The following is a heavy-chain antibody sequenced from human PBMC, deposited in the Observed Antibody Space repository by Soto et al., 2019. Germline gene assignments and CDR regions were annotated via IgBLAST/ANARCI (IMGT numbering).Heavy chain of an antibody. CDR3: EKAGWGGDYYYGLDV. Sequence: PGGSLRLSCAASGFNFNNYAMHWVRQAPGKGLEWVAVVTFDGSRTYYADSVKGRFTISRDSSNNTVSLQMNSLTNEDTAVYYCEKAGWGGDYYYGLDVWGQGTTVTVYS. CDR2: VTFDGSRT. CDR1: GFNFNNYA. D-gene: IGHD2-21*01. J-gene: IGHJ6*02. V-gene: IGHV3-30*18.